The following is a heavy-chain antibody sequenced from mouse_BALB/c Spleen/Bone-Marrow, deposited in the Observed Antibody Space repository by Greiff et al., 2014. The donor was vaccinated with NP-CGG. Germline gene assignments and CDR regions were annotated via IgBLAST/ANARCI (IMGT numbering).Heavy chain of an antibody. CDR3: ARSRDVGYFDY. CDR2: IDPYNGGT. D-gene: IGHD3-3*01. CDR1: GYAFTSYN. Sequence: VPLQQSGPELVKPGASVKGSCKASGYAFTSYNMFWGKQSHGKSLEGIGYIDPYNGGTSYNQKFKGKATLTVDKSSSTAYMHLSSLTSEDSAVYHCARSRDVGYFDYWGQGTTLTVSS. J-gene: IGHJ2*01. V-gene: IGHV1S135*01.